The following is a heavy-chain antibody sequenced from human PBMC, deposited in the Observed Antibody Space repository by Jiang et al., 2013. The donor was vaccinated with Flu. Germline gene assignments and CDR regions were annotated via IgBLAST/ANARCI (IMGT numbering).Heavy chain of an antibody. Sequence: SGAEVKKTGSSVKVSCKASGYTFTYRYLHWVRQAPGQALEWMGWITPFNGNTNYAQKFQDRVTITRDRSMSTAYMELSSLRSEDTAMYYCAIGDYGPNWYFDLWGRGTLVTVSS. CDR2: ITPFNGNT. V-gene: IGHV1-45*02. J-gene: IGHJ2*01. D-gene: IGHD4-17*01. CDR1: GYTFTYRY. CDR3: AIGDYGPNWYFDL.